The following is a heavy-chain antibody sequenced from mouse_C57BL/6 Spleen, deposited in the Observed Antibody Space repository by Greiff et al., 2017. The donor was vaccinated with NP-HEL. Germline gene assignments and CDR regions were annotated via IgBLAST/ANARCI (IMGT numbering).Heavy chain of an antibody. J-gene: IGHJ2*01. CDR1: GFNIKDYY. V-gene: IGHV14-2*01. D-gene: IGHD2-5*01. CDR3: ARNYYSNYDFDY. Sequence: EVQLQQSGAELVKPGASVKLSCTASGFNIKDYYMHWVKQRTEQGLEWIGRIDPEDGETKYAAKFQGKATITADTSSNTAYLQLSSLTSEDTAVYYCARNYYSNYDFDYWGQGTTLTVSS. CDR2: IDPEDGET.